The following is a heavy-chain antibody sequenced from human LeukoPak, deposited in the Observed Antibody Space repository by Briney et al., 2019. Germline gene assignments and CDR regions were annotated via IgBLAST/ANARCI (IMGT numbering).Heavy chain of an antibody. CDR3: ASSYYYGSSGYSYFDN. J-gene: IGHJ4*02. D-gene: IGHD3-22*01. Sequence: PSETLSLTCTVSGGSISSYYWSWIRQPAGKGLEWIGRVYTSGSTNYNPSLKSRVTMSVDTSKNQFSLKLTSVTAADTAVCYCASSYYYGSSGYSYFDNWGQGTLVTVSS. V-gene: IGHV4-4*07. CDR1: GGSISSYY. CDR2: VYTSGST.